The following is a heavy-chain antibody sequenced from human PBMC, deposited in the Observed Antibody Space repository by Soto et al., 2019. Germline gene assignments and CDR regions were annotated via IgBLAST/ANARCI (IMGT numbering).Heavy chain of an antibody. CDR3: AKDFWGMTGSNPTFDY. D-gene: IGHD1-20*01. V-gene: IGHV5-51*01. CDR2: IYPGDSDT. J-gene: IGHJ4*02. CDR1: GYSFTSYW. Sequence: GESLKISCKGSGYSFTSYWIGWVRQMPGKGLEWMGIIYPGDSDTRYSPSFQGQVTISADKSISTAYLQMSSLRAEDTAIYYCAKDFWGMTGSNPTFDYWGQGTLVTVSS.